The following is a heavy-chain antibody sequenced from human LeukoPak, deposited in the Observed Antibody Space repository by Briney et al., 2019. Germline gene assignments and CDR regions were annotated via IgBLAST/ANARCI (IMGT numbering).Heavy chain of an antibody. CDR3: AREAEEAFDY. J-gene: IGHJ4*02. CDR1: GFTFRSYS. Sequence: GGSLRLSCAASGFTFRSYSMIWVRQAPGKGLEWVSSIGGSSTSIYYADSVKGRFTISRDNAKNSLYLQMNRLRAEDTAVYFCAREAEEAFDYWGQGTLVTVSS. V-gene: IGHV3-21*01. CDR2: IGGSSTSI.